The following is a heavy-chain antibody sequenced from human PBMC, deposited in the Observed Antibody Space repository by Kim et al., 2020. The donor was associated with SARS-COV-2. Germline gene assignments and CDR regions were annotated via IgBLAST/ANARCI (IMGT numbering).Heavy chain of an antibody. D-gene: IGHD3-10*01. V-gene: IGHV3-66*01. Sequence: GGSLRLSCAASGFTVSSNYMSWVRQAPGKGLEWVSLFWSSGKTDYADSVKGRFTISRDNSKNMVYLQMNSLRGEDTAVYYCARNAPHSYGSGSRGIGAFDIWGQGTMVTVSS. CDR3: ARNAPHSYGSGSRGIGAFDI. J-gene: IGHJ3*02. CDR2: FWSSGKT. CDR1: GFTVSSNY.